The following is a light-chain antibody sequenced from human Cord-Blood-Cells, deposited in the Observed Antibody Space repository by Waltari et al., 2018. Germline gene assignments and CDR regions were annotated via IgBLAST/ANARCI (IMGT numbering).Light chain of an antibody. CDR3: QQSYSTPFT. J-gene: IGKJ3*01. V-gene: IGKV1-39*01. CDR1: QSISSY. Sequence: IQMTQSPSSLSASVGERVTITCRASQSISSYLNWYQQKPGKAPKLLIYAASSLQSGVPSSFSGSGSGTDFTLTISSLQPEDFATYYCQQSYSTPFTFGPGTKVDIK. CDR2: AAS.